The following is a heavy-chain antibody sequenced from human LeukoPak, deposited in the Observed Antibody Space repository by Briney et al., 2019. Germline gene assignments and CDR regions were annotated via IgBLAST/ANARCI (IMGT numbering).Heavy chain of an antibody. V-gene: IGHV3-30*04. CDR3: ARDRFVVVVAATGAGAFDI. D-gene: IGHD2-15*01. J-gene: IGHJ3*02. CDR2: ISYDGSNE. Sequence: PGRSLRLSCAASGFTFSSYVVHWVRQAPGKGLEWVAIISYDGSNEYYADSVKGRFTISRDNSKNTLYLQMNSPRAADTAVYYCARDRFVVVVAATGAGAFDIWGQGTMVTASS. CDR1: GFTFSSYV.